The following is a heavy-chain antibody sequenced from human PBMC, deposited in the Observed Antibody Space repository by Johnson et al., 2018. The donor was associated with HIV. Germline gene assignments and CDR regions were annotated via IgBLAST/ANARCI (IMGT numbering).Heavy chain of an antibody. CDR2: IWYDGNNK. V-gene: IGHV3-33*01. CDR3: ATVWRNEGRHAFDV. Sequence: QVQLVESVGGVVQPGRPLRLSCAASGFTFSSYGMHWVRQAPGKGLQWVAAIWYDGNNKYYADSVKGRFTVSRDNSKNTLYLQMNSLRAEDTAVYFCATVWRNEGRHAFDVWGQGTMVTVSS. D-gene: IGHD1-1*01. CDR1: GFTFSSYG. J-gene: IGHJ3*01.